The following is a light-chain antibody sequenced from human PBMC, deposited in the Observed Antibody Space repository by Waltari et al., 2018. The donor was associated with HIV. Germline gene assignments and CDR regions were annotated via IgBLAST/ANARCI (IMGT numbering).Light chain of an antibody. CDR3: QQYDNLPPYT. V-gene: IGKV1-33*01. Sequence: DIQMTQSPSSLSASVGDRVTITCQASPDISNYLNWYQQKPGKAPKLLIYDASNLETVVPSRFSGSGSGTDFTVTISSLQPEDIATYYCQQYDNLPPYTFGHGTKLEIK. J-gene: IGKJ2*01. CDR1: PDISNY. CDR2: DAS.